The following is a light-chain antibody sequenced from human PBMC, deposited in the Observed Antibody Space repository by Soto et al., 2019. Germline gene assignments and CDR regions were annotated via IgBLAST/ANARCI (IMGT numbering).Light chain of an antibody. CDR2: YKSDSDK. J-gene: IGLJ2*01. Sequence: QSVLTQPSSLSASPGASASLTCTMRSGINVGLYRIYWYQQKPGSPPQFLLWYKSDSDKQQGSGVPSRFSGSKDVSANAGILLISGLQSEDEADYYCMFWHINAVVCGGGTKVTVL. CDR3: MFWHINAVV. V-gene: IGLV5-45*03. CDR1: SGINVGLYR.